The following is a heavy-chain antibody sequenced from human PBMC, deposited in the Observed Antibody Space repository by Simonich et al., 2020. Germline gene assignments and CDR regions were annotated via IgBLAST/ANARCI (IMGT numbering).Heavy chain of an antibody. Sequence: QVQLVQSGAAVKKPGASVKVSCKASGYTFTSYDINWVRQATGQGLEWMGWMNPNRGNTGYAQKFQGRVTITRNTSISTAYMELSSLRSEDTAVYYCARGIGSSWYFDYWGQGTLVTVSS. CDR3: ARGIGSSWYFDY. V-gene: IGHV1-8*03. D-gene: IGHD6-13*01. J-gene: IGHJ4*02. CDR1: GYTFTSYD. CDR2: MNPNRGNT.